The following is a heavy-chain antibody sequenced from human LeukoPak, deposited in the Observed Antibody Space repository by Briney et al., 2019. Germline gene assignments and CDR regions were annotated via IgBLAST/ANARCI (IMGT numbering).Heavy chain of an antibody. CDR1: GFTFSSYG. CDR3: AKDLIVAVTTDDAGFDY. J-gene: IGHJ4*02. Sequence: GGSLRLSCAASGFTFSSYGMHWVRQAPGKGLEWVAFIRYDGSNKYYADSVKGRFTISRDNPKNTLYLQMNSLRAEDTAVYYCAKDLIVAVTTDDAGFDYWGQGTLVTVSS. CDR2: IRYDGSNK. D-gene: IGHD4-17*01. V-gene: IGHV3-30*02.